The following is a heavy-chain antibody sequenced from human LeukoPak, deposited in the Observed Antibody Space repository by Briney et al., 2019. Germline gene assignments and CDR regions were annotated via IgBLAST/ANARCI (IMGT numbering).Heavy chain of an antibody. D-gene: IGHD2-15*01. V-gene: IGHV3-74*01. CDR1: GFTFSSYW. J-gene: IGHJ4*02. CDR3: ARDRGGRTGLDD. CDR2: INRDGSST. Sequence: PGGSLRLSCAASGFTFSSYWMQWVRQVPGKALVCVSRINRDGSSTSYADSAKGRFTISRDNAENSLYLQMNSLRAEDTAVYYCARDRGGRTGLDDWGQGTLVTVSS.